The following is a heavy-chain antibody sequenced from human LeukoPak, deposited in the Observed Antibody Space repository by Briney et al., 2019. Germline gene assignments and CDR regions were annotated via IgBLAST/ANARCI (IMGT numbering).Heavy chain of an antibody. D-gene: IGHD2-2*02. CDR2: ISSSGTYI. CDR1: GFIFSSYS. V-gene: IGHV3-21*01. CDR3: ARDVSRDVSCYTD. J-gene: IGHJ4*02. Sequence: GGSLRLSCAASGFIFSSYSMNWARQAPGKGLEWVSSISSSGTYIYYADSMRGRFTISRDNAKSSVYLQMNSLRVEDTAVYYCARDVSRDVSCYTDWGQGTLVTVSS.